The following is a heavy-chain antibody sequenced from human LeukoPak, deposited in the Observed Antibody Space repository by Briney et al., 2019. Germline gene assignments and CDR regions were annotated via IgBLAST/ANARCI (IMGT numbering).Heavy chain of an antibody. CDR3: ARGILTGYDAFDY. V-gene: IGHV1-69*06. D-gene: IGHD3-9*01. CDR2: IIPIFGTA. Sequence: SVKVSCKASGGTFSSYAISWVRQAPGQGLEWMGGIIPIFGTANYAQKFQGRVTITADKSASTAYMELSSLRSEDTAVYYCARGILTGYDAFDYWGQGTLVTVSS. J-gene: IGHJ4*02. CDR1: GGTFSSYA.